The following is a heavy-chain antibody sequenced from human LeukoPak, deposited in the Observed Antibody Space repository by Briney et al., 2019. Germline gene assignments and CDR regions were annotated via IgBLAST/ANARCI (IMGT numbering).Heavy chain of an antibody. CDR1: GFTFSTYT. V-gene: IGHV3-64*01. Sequence: GGSLRLSCAASGFTFSTYTMHWVRQAPGKGLEYVSSISGNGGSREYANSVKGRFTISKDNSRNTLYLQMGSLRAEDMAVYYCARGAGYVRFDFWGQGTLATVSS. CDR2: ISGNGGSR. J-gene: IGHJ4*02. CDR3: ARGAGYVRFDF. D-gene: IGHD5-18*01.